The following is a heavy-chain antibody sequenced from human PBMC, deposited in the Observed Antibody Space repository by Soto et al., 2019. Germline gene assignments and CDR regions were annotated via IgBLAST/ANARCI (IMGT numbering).Heavy chain of an antibody. V-gene: IGHV4-39*01. CDR2: IYYSGST. CDR3: ARETTVTNYYYYMDV. J-gene: IGHJ6*03. D-gene: IGHD4-4*01. Sequence: PSETLSLTCTVSGGSISSSSYYWGWIRQPPGKGLEWIGSIYYSGSTYYNPSLKSRVTISVDTSKNQFSLKLSSVTAADTAVYYCARETTVTNYYYYMDVWGKGTTVTVSS. CDR1: GGSISSSSYY.